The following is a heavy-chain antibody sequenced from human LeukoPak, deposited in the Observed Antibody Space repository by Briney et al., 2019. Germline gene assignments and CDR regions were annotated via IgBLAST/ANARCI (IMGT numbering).Heavy chain of an antibody. V-gene: IGHV3-33*01. Sequence: GGSLRLSCAASGFTFSSYGMHWVRQAPGKGLEWVAVIWYDGSNKYYADSVKGRFTISGDNSKNTLYLQMNSLRAEDTAVYYCARDIYYGSGTGDYWGQGTLVTVSS. D-gene: IGHD3-10*01. CDR3: ARDIYYGSGTGDY. J-gene: IGHJ4*02. CDR2: IWYDGSNK. CDR1: GFTFSSYG.